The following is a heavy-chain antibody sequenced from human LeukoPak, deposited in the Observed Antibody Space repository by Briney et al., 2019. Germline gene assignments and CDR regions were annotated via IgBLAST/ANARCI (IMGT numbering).Heavy chain of an antibody. CDR1: GFTFSSYS. V-gene: IGHV3-21*01. Sequence: GGSLRLSCAASGFTFSSYSMNWVRQAPGKGLEWASSISSSSSYIYYADSVKGRFTISRDNAKDSLYLQMNSLRAEDTAVYYCASTLELELRYFDYWGQGTLVTVSS. J-gene: IGHJ4*02. D-gene: IGHD1-7*01. CDR3: ASTLELELRYFDY. CDR2: ISSSSSYI.